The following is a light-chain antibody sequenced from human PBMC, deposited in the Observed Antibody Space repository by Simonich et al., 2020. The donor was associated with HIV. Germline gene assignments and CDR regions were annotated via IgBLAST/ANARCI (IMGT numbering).Light chain of an antibody. CDR2: DAS. CDR3: QVWDSSSDLNWV. J-gene: IGLJ3*02. CDR1: KIGSKS. V-gene: IGLV3-21*03. Sequence: LTQPPSVSVAPGKTARITCGGNKIGSKSVHWYQQKPGQAPVLVVYDASDRPSGIPERFSGSNSGNTATLTISRVEAGDEADYYCQVWDSSSDLNWVFGGGTKLTVL.